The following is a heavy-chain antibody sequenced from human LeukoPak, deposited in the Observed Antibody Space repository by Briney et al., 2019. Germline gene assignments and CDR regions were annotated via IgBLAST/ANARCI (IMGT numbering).Heavy chain of an antibody. CDR2: IRSKTNSYAT. V-gene: IGHV3-73*01. Sequence: GGSLRLSCAASEFTFSGSAMHWVRQASGKGLEWVGRIRSKTNSYATAYAASVRGRFTIFRDDSKNTAYLQMNTLRAEDTAVYYCARAEIWGQGTLVTVSS. J-gene: IGHJ4*02. CDR3: ARAEI. CDR1: EFTFSGSA.